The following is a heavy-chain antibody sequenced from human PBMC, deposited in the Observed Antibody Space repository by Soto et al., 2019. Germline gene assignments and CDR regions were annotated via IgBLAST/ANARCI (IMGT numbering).Heavy chain of an antibody. V-gene: IGHV1-18*01. CDR3: ARGRYGDY. CDR2: ISAHNGNT. J-gene: IGHJ4*02. Sequence: QVHLVQSGAEVKKPGASVKVSCQGSGYAFTTYGITWGRQAPGQGLELMGWISAHNGNTNCAQKLQGRVTVTRDTSTSTAYMELRSLRYDDTAVYYCARGRYGDYWGQGALVTVSS. D-gene: IGHD1-1*01. CDR1: GYAFTTYG.